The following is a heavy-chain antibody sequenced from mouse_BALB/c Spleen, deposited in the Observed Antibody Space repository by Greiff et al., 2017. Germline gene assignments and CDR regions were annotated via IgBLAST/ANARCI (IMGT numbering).Heavy chain of an antibody. J-gene: IGHJ4*01. D-gene: IGHD1-1*02. V-gene: IGHV5-9-4*01. Sequence: EVHLVESGGGLVKPGGSLKLSCAASGFTFSSYAMSWVRQSPEKRLEWVAEISSGGSYTYYPDTVTGRFTISRDNAKNTLYLEMSSLRSEDTAMYYCARDQGGNGYAMDYWGQGTSVTGSS. CDR1: GFTFSSYA. CDR3: ARDQGGNGYAMDY. CDR2: ISSGGSYT.